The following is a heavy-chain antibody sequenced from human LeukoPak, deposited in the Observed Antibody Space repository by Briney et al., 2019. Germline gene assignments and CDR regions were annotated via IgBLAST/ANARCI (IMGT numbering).Heavy chain of an antibody. Sequence: GGSLRLSCAASGLTFSSYAMNWVRQASGKGLEWVSGITDNGRKTYYADSVKGRFSISRDNSKSTLYLQMSDLRAEDTAVYYCAKITVATTPNYWGQGTLVTVAS. CDR2: ITDNGRKT. J-gene: IGHJ4*02. CDR1: GLTFSSYA. V-gene: IGHV3-23*01. CDR3: AKITVATTPNY. D-gene: IGHD3-10*01.